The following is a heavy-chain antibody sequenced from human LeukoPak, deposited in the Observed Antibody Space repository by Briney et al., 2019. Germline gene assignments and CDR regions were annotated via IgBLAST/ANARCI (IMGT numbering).Heavy chain of an antibody. CDR2: INAGNGNT. CDR1: GYTFTGYY. CDR3: ARDFTPYYYGSGNSLGY. Sequence: ASVKVSCKASGYTFTGYYMHWVRQAPGQGLEWMGWINAGNGNTKYSQGFQGRVTMTTDTSTSTAYMELRSLRSDDTAVYYCARDFTPYYYGSGNSLGYWGQGTLVTVSS. D-gene: IGHD3-10*01. J-gene: IGHJ4*02. V-gene: IGHV1-18*04.